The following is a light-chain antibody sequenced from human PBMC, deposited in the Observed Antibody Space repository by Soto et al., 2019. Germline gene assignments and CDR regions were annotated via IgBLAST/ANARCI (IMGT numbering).Light chain of an antibody. V-gene: IGKV3-20*01. J-gene: IGKJ5*01. CDR2: GAS. CDR1: QSVSSN. CDR3: QQYGSSPT. Sequence: EVVMTQSPATLSVSPGERVTLSCRASQSVSSNLAWYQQKPVQAPRLLIYGASIRATGIPDRFSGSGSGTDFTLTISRLEPEDFAVYYCQQYGSSPTFGQGTRLEIK.